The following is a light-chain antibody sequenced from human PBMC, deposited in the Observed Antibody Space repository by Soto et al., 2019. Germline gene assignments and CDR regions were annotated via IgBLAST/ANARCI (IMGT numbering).Light chain of an antibody. CDR2: DAS. Sequence: ETMLTQSPATLSASPGERVTLSCRATQSVTYNLAWYQQKPGQAPRLLIYDASNRAYGVPARFRGSGSGTNFTLTIASLEPDDFAVYYCQQRSNWPYLTFGGGTRV. V-gene: IGKV3-11*01. J-gene: IGKJ4*01. CDR1: QSVTYN. CDR3: QQRSNWPYLT.